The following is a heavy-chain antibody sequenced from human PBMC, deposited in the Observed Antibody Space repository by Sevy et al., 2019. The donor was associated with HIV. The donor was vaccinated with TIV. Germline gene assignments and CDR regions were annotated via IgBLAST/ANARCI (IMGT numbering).Heavy chain of an antibody. V-gene: IGHV6-1*01. D-gene: IGHD1-1*01. Sequence: KQSQSLSLTCAISGDSVSSSSAAWNWFRQSPSRGLEWLGRTYYRSKWYNNYAVSVKSRVTINPDTSENQFSLHLNSVTPEDTAVYFCARGDELNSYYYGMDVWGQETTVTVSS. CDR2: TYYRSKWYN. J-gene: IGHJ6*02. CDR3: ARGDELNSYYYGMDV. CDR1: GDSVSSSSAA.